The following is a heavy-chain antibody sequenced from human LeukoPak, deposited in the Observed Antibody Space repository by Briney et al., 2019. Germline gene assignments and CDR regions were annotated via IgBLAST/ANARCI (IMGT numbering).Heavy chain of an antibody. J-gene: IGHJ4*02. Sequence: SETLSLTCTVSSGSISTSNYYWGWVRQPPGKALEWIGNIFYSGSTYYSPSLKSRVTISLDTSRNQFSLKLNSVTAADTAVYYCARDALFGGDSNSWGQGTLVTVSS. CDR2: IFYSGST. V-gene: IGHV4-39*07. D-gene: IGHD2-21*02. CDR1: SGSISTSNYY. CDR3: ARDALFGGDSNS.